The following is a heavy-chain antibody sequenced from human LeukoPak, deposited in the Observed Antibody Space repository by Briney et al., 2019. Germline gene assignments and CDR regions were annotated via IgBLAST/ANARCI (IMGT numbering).Heavy chain of an antibody. Sequence: PGGSLRLSCAASGFTFSNYNMNWVRQAPGTGLEWVSSISSSSSYIYYADSVKGRFTISRDNAKNSLYLQMNSLRDEDTAVYYCARRSRVYYYYGMDVWGQGTTVTVSS. V-gene: IGHV3-21*01. CDR1: GFTFSNYN. CDR2: ISSSSSYI. CDR3: ARRSRVYYYYGMDV. J-gene: IGHJ6*02.